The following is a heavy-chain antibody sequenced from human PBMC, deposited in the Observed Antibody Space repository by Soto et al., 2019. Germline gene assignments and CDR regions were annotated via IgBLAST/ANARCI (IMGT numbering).Heavy chain of an antibody. CDR1: GFTFRSYS. J-gene: IGHJ6*02. CDR3: ARVVSTVTTLYGIDV. CDR2: ISSSSSHI. D-gene: IGHD4-17*01. Sequence: GSLRLSCAASGFTFRSYSMNWVRQAPGKGLEWVSCISSSSSHIYYADSMKGRFTISRDNAKNSLYLQMNSLRAEDTAVYYCARVVSTVTTLYGIDVWGQGTTVTVSS. V-gene: IGHV3-21*01.